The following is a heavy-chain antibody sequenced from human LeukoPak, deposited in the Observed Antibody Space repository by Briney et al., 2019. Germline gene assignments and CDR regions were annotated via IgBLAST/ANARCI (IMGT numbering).Heavy chain of an antibody. V-gene: IGHV4-39*01. J-gene: IGHJ3*02. CDR1: GGSISSSSYY. D-gene: IGHD1-26*01. Sequence: KPSETLSLTCTVSGGSISSSSYYWGWIRQPPGKGLEWIGSIYYSGSTYYNPSLKSRVTISVDTSKNQFSLKLSSVTAADTAVYYCARRIVVGATTRDAFDIWGQGTMVTVSS. CDR2: IYYSGST. CDR3: ARRIVVGATTRDAFDI.